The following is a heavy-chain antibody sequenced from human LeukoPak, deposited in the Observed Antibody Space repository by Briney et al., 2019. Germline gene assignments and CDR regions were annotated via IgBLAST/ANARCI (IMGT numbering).Heavy chain of an antibody. CDR1: GFTFSSYA. J-gene: IGHJ4*02. Sequence: GGSLRLSCGVSGFTFSSYAMSWVRQAPGKGLEWVSAISGSGGSTYYADSVKGRFTISRDNSKNTLYLQMNSLRAEDTAVYYCAKARGWFGELLADYWGQGTLVTVSS. V-gene: IGHV3-23*01. CDR2: ISGSGGST. CDR3: AKARGWFGELLADY. D-gene: IGHD3-10*01.